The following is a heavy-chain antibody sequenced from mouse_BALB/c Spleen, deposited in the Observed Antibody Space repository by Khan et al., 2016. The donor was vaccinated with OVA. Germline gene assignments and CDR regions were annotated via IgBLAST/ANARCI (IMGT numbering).Heavy chain of an antibody. D-gene: IGHD2-4*01. V-gene: IGHV2-2*02. J-gene: IGHJ3*01. CDR2: IWSGGST. CDR3: ARNYDYDEGLAY. Sequence: VQLKESGPGLVQPSQSLSITCTVSGFSLTRYGVHWVRQSPGKGLEWLGVIWSGGSTDYNAAFISRLSISKDNSKSQVFFKMSSLQANDTAIYYCARNYDYDEGLAYWGQGTLDTVSA. CDR1: GFSLTRYG.